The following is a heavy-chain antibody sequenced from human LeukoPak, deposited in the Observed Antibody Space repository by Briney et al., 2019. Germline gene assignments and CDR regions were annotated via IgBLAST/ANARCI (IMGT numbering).Heavy chain of an antibody. J-gene: IGHJ3*02. D-gene: IGHD3-22*01. Sequence: FQGRVTITRITSISTAYMELSSLRSEDTAVYYCARGRRGITMIGDAFDIWGQGTMVTVSS. V-gene: IGHV1-8*03. CDR3: ARGRRGITMIGDAFDI.